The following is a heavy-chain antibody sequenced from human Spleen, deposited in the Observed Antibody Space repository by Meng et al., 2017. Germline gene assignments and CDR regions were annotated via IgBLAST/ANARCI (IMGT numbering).Heavy chain of an antibody. D-gene: IGHD6-13*01. CDR2: IDPKSDNT. J-gene: IGHJ4*02. Sequence: GHRVQVCAEGKKPWGSVNVSCKASGYTFAAYVIQWVRQAPGQGLEWMGRIDPKSDNTHYAQKFQGRVTMTRDTSISTAYMELSGLRSDDTAVYYCARDEDISAAGYLLGDFWGQGTLVTVSS. CDR1: GYTFAAYV. V-gene: IGHV1-2*06. CDR3: ARDEDISAAGYLLGDF.